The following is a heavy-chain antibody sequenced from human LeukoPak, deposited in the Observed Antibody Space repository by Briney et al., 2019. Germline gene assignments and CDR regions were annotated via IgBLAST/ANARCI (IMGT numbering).Heavy chain of an antibody. CDR1: GGSFSGYY. V-gene: IGHV4-34*01. CDR2: INHSGST. D-gene: IGHD3-10*01. Sequence: KPSETLSLTCAVYGGSFSGYYWSWIRQPPGKGLEWIGEINHSGSTNYNPSLKSRVTISVDTSKNQFSLKLSSVTAADTAVYYCARELQYYYGSGSYYNVYYYYGMDVWGKGTTVTVSS. CDR3: ARELQYYYGSGSYYNVYYYYGMDV. J-gene: IGHJ6*04.